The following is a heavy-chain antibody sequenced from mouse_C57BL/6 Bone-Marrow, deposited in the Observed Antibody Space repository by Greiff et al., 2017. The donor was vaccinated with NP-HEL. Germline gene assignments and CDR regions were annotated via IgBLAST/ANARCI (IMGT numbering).Heavy chain of an antibody. CDR1: GYTFTSYW. Sequence: QVQLKQPGAELVMPGASVKLSCKASGYTFTSYWMHWVKQRPGQGLEWIGEIDPSDSYTNYNQKFKGKSTLTVDKSSSTAYMQLSSLTSEDSAVYYCARRDDYAAMDYWGQGTSVTVSS. CDR3: ARRDDYAAMDY. J-gene: IGHJ4*01. V-gene: IGHV1-69*01. CDR2: IDPSDSYT.